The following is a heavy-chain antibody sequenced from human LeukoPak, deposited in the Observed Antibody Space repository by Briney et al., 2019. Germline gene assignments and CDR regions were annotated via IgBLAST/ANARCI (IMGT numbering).Heavy chain of an antibody. CDR2: IYYTGST. CDR3: ARLGGYSYGGNFDY. CDR1: GGSISSGDYY. V-gene: IGHV4-30-4*08. Sequence: SETLSLTCTVSGGSISSGDYYWRWIRQPPGKGLAWIGYIYYTGSTYYNPSLKRRVTISVDTSKNQFSLKLSSVTAADTAVYYCARLGGYSYGGNFDYWGQGTLVTVSS. D-gene: IGHD5-18*01. J-gene: IGHJ4*02.